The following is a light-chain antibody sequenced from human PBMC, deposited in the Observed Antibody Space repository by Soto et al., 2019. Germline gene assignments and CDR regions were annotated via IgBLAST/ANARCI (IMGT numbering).Light chain of an antibody. CDR2: GAS. CDR3: QKYNSAPLL. Sequence: DIQMTQSPSSLSAFVGDRVTITCRASQDIRNYLSWYQQKPGKVPKLLIYGASSLQSGVPSRFSGSGSGTDFTLTISSLQPEDVASYYCQKYNSAPLLFGPGTKVDIK. V-gene: IGKV1-27*01. CDR1: QDIRNY. J-gene: IGKJ3*01.